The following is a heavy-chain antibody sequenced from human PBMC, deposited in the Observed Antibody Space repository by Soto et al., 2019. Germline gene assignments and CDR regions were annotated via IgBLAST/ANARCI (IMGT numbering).Heavy chain of an antibody. Sequence: EVQLVESGGGLVKPGGSLRLSCAASGFTFSSYSMNWVRQAPGKGLEWVSSISSSSSYIYYADSVKGRFTISRDKAKNSLHLQMDSQRAEHTAVYYCARDRGGDLKAFDIWGQGTMVTVSS. CDR1: GFTFSSYS. CDR2: ISSSSSYI. J-gene: IGHJ3*02. V-gene: IGHV3-21*01. CDR3: ARDRGGDLKAFDI. D-gene: IGHD3-10*01.